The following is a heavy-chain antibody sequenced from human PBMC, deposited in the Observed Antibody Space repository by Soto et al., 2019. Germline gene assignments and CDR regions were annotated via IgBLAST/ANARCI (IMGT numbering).Heavy chain of an antibody. CDR3: AASTFYYGMDV. CDR1: GYTFTNYW. CDR2: IYPGDSDT. V-gene: IGHV5-51*01. Sequence: PGESLKISGKGSGYTFTNYWIGWVRQMPGKGLEWMGIIYPGDSDTKYNPSFQGQVTISADKSITTTYLQWSSLKASDTAIYYCAASTFYYGMDVWGQGTTVTVSS. J-gene: IGHJ6*02.